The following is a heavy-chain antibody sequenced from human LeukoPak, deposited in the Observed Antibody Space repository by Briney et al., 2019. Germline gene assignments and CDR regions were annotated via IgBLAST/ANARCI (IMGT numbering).Heavy chain of an antibody. CDR3: AKESRPAATSFDY. CDR2: ISGSGGST. CDR1: GGSISSSSYY. Sequence: ETLSLTCTVSGGSISSSSYYWGWIRQPPGKGLEWVSAISGSGGSTYYADSVKGRFTISRDNSKNTLYLQMNSLRAEDTAVYYCAKESRPAATSFDYWGQGTLVTVSS. J-gene: IGHJ4*02. D-gene: IGHD2-2*01. V-gene: IGHV3-23*01.